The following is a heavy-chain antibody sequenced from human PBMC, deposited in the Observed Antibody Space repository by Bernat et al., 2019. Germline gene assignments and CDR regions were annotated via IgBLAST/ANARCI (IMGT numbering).Heavy chain of an antibody. CDR2: IYSGGNT. Sequence: EVQLVETGGGLIQPGGSLRLSCAASGFTVSSNYMSWVRQAPGKRLEWVSIIYSGGNTYYADSVKGRFIISRDNSKNTLYLQMNSLRAEDTAVYYCASALYSSGWYSAYFQHWGQGTLVTVFS. J-gene: IGHJ1*01. D-gene: IGHD6-19*01. CDR3: ASALYSSGWYSAYFQH. CDR1: GFTVSSNY. V-gene: IGHV3-53*02.